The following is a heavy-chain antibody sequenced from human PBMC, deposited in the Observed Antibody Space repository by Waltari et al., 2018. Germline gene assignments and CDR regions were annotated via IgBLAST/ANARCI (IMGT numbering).Heavy chain of an antibody. D-gene: IGHD6-13*01. CDR3: ARGGGSWDLDY. V-gene: IGHV4-59*01. CDR2: IYYRGST. CDR1: GGSISSYY. J-gene: IGHJ4*02. Sequence: QVQLQESGPGLVKPSETLSLTCTVSGGSISSYYWSWIRQPPGKGLEGLGFIYYRGSTNYNPSLKRRVTISVDPSKNQFSLKLGSVTAADTAVYYCARGGGSWDLDYWGQGTLVTVSS.